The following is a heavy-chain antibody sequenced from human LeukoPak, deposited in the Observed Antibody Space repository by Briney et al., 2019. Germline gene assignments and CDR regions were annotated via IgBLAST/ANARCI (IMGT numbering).Heavy chain of an antibody. CDR3: ARDTYDSSGYYTLFFDY. Sequence: GASVKVSCKASGYTFTSYYMHWVRQAPGQGFEWMGIINPSGGSTSYAQKFQGRVTMTRDTSTSTVYMELSSLRSEDTAVYYCARDTYDSSGYYTLFFDYWGQGTLVTVSS. CDR2: INPSGGST. CDR1: GYTFTSYY. V-gene: IGHV1-46*01. D-gene: IGHD3-22*01. J-gene: IGHJ4*02.